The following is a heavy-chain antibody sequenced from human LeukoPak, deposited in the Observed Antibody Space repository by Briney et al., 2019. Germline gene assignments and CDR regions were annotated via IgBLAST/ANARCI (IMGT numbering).Heavy chain of an antibody. CDR1: GYTFTGYY. J-gene: IGHJ4*02. V-gene: IGHV1-2*02. Sequence: SVKVSCKASGYTFTGYYMHWVRQAPGQGLEWMGWINPNSGGTNFAQRIQGRVTMTRDTSISTAYMELSRVRSDDTAVYYCARTRGIVDPFDYWGQGTLVTVSS. CDR2: INPNSGGT. D-gene: IGHD1-26*01. CDR3: ARTRGIVDPFDY.